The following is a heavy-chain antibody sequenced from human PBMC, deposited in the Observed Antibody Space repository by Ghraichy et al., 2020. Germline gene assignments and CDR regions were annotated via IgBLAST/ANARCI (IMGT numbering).Heavy chain of an antibody. J-gene: IGHJ5*02. Sequence: ASVKVSCKASGYTFSSYGISWVRQAPGQGFEWMGWISGFSGKTNFVEKFQGRLTMTTDTSTSTAYMELRSLRVDDTALYYCARDRGRESGGNYYPNWFDPWGQGTLVSVSS. CDR3: ARDRGRESGGNYYPNWFDP. V-gene: IGHV1-18*01. CDR1: GYTFSSYG. D-gene: IGHD3-22*01. CDR2: ISGFSGKT.